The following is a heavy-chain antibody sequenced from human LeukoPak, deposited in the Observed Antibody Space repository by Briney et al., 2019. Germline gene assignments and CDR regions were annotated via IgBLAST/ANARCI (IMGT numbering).Heavy chain of an antibody. V-gene: IGHV1-24*01. Sequence: GASVKVSCKVSGYTLTELSMHWVRQAPGKGLEWMGGFDPEDGETIYAQKFQGRVTMTEDPSTDPAYMELSSLRSEDTAVYYCATEPTYGDYSNYYYYYGMDVWGQGTTVTVSS. CDR2: FDPEDGET. CDR3: ATEPTYGDYSNYYYYYGMDV. J-gene: IGHJ6*02. D-gene: IGHD4-17*01. CDR1: GYTLTELS.